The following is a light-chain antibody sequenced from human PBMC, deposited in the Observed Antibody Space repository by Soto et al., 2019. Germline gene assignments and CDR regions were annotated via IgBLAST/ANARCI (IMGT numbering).Light chain of an antibody. CDR3: QHYNTYPWT. V-gene: IGKV3-20*01. J-gene: IGKJ1*01. Sequence: EIVLTQSPGTLSLSPGERATLSFMASQSVSSSYLAWYQQKPGQAPRLLIYGASSRATGIPDRFSGSGSGTEFTLTISSLQPGDFATYYCQHYNTYPWTFGQGTKVDIK. CDR2: GAS. CDR1: QSVSSSY.